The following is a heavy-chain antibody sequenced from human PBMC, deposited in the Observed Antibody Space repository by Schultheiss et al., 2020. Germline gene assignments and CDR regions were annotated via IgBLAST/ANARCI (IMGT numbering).Heavy chain of an antibody. J-gene: IGHJ6*04. V-gene: IGHV1-2*04. CDR1: GYTFTGYY. CDR3: ARYDFWSGYSNHYYGMDV. D-gene: IGHD3-3*01. Sequence: ASVKVSCKASGYTFTGYYMHWVRQAPGQGLEWMGWINPNSGGTNYAQKFQGWVTMTRVTSISTAYMELSRLRSDDTAVYYCARYDFWSGYSNHYYGMDVWGKGTTVTVSS. CDR2: INPNSGGT.